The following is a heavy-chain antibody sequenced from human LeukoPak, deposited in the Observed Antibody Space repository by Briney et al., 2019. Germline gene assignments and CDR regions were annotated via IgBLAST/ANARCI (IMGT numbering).Heavy chain of an antibody. D-gene: IGHD2-21*01. CDR1: GGSITGYY. CDR3: ARHEDSGSGYYKY. Sequence: PSKTLSLTCTVSGGSITGYYWSWLRQPPGKGLEWIGYIFYSGSTNYNPSLKSRVTISVDTSKNQFSLKLSSVTAADTAVYYCARHEDSGSGYYKYWGQGTLVTVSS. J-gene: IGHJ4*02. V-gene: IGHV4-59*08. CDR2: IFYSGST.